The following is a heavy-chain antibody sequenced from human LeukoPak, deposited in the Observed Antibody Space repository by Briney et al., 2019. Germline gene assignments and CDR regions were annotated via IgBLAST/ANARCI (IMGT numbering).Heavy chain of an antibody. V-gene: IGHV3-21*04. Sequence: PGGSLRLSCAASGFTFSSYTMNWVRQAPGKGLEWVSSISSSSTYIYYADAVKGRFTISRDNAKNSLYLQMNSLRAEDTAVYYCARLSDYGSGSGELSDFDYWGQGTLVTVSS. CDR2: ISSSSTYI. D-gene: IGHD3-10*01. J-gene: IGHJ4*02. CDR1: GFTFSSYT. CDR3: ARLSDYGSGSGELSDFDY.